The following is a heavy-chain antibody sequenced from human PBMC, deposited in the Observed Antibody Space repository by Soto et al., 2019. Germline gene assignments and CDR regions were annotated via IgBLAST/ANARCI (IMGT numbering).Heavy chain of an antibody. CDR2: MFHSGST. D-gene: IGHD1-26*01. V-gene: IGHV4-4*02. CDR3: ARGWWEREGYVMDV. Sequence: SETLSLTCTVAGGTGISNWCWGWVHKSPGKGLEWIADMFHSGSTNYSPSLESRVTLSVDKSKNQFSLTLSSVTAADTAVYYCARGWWEREGYVMDVWGQGTTVTVSS. CDR1: GGTGISNWC. J-gene: IGHJ6*02.